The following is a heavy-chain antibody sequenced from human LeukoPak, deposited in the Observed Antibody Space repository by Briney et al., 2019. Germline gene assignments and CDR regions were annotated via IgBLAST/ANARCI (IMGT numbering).Heavy chain of an antibody. Sequence: ASVKVSCKASGYTFTSYGISWVRQAPGQGLEWMGWISAYNGNTNYAQKLQGRVTMTTDTSTSTAYMELRSLRSDDTAVYYWARAWLKFDSSGYLGVWGQGTTVTVSS. CDR3: ARAWLKFDSSGYLGV. CDR2: ISAYNGNT. V-gene: IGHV1-18*01. D-gene: IGHD3-22*01. J-gene: IGHJ6*02. CDR1: GYTFTSYG.